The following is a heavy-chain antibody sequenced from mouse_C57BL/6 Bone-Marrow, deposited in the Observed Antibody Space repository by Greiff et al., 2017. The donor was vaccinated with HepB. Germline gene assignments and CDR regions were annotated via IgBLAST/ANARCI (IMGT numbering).Heavy chain of an antibody. J-gene: IGHJ2*01. D-gene: IGHD1-1*01. Sequence: EVKLMESGPGLVKPSQSLSLTCSVTGYSITSGYYWNWIRQFPGNKLEWMGYISYDGSNNYNPSLKNRISITRDTSKNQFFLKLNSVTTEDTATYYCAKLSYYYGSSYLDYWGQGTTLTVSS. CDR2: ISYDGSN. CDR3: AKLSYYYGSSYLDY. CDR1: GYSITSGYY. V-gene: IGHV3-6*01.